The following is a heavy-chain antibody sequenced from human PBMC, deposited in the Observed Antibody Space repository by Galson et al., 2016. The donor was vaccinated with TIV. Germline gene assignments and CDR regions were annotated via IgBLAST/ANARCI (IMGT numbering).Heavy chain of an antibody. CDR2: INPSSGGT. CDR1: GYRFTGYH. J-gene: IGHJ4*02. D-gene: IGHD3-22*01. Sequence: SVKVSCKASGYRFTGYHIHWVRQAPGQGLEWMGWINPSSGGTKSAQKFQGWVTMTRDTSISTAYMELSSLKSDDTAVYYCARGGFLKDYGDRSGYYPLDYWGQGTLLTVSA. CDR3: ARGGFLKDYGDRSGYYPLDY. V-gene: IGHV1-2*04.